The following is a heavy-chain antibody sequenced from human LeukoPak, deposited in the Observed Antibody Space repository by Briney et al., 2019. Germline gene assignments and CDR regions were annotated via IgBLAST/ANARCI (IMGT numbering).Heavy chain of an antibody. D-gene: IGHD5-24*01. Sequence: SETLSLTCTVSGGSISNYYWSWIRQPPGKGLEWIGYIYYSGSTNYNPSLKSRVTISVDTSKNQFSLKLSSVTAADTAVYYCARGGVATNQAEWGQGTLVTVSS. J-gene: IGHJ4*02. V-gene: IGHV4-59*01. CDR1: GGSISNYY. CDR2: IYYSGST. CDR3: ARGGVATNQAE.